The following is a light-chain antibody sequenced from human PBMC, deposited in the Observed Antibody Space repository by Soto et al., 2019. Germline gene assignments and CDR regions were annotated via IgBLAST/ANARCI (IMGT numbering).Light chain of an antibody. J-gene: IGLJ1*01. V-gene: IGLV2-23*01. CDR2: EGS. CDR1: SSDVGSHNL. Sequence: QSALTQPASVSGSPGQSITISCTGTSSDVGSHNLVSWYQQHPGKAPKLMIYEGSKRPSGVSNRFSGSKSGNTASLTISGLQAEDEADYYCCSYVATNTWVFGTGTKLTVL. CDR3: CSYVATNTWV.